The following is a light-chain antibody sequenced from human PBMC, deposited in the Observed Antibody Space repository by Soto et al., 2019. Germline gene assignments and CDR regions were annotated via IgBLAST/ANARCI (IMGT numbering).Light chain of an antibody. CDR2: GAS. J-gene: IGKJ2*01. CDR3: QQYNNWPPRYT. CDR1: QSVSSN. Sequence: EIVMTQSPATLSVSPGERATLSCRTSQSVSSNLDWYQQKPGQAPMLLIYGASSRSTGIQARFSGSGSGTEFTHTINSLQSENFAVYYCQQYNNWPPRYTFGQVTKLEIK. V-gene: IGKV3-15*01.